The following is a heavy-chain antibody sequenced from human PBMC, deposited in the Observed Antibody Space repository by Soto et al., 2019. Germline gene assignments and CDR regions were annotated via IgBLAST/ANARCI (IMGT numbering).Heavy chain of an antibody. CDR2: TGSGTGPG. V-gene: IGHV1-69*06. J-gene: IGHJ4*02. Sequence: ASVKVSCKASGGSLSTNPISWVRQAPGQGLEWMGGTGSGTGPGNHAQKFQGRLTVTADKSTSTVYMELTNLSSEDTAVYYCARRHSGGFFRFFDSWGQGTLVTSPQ. D-gene: IGHD2-15*01. CDR3: ARRHSGGFFRFFDS. CDR1: GGSLSTNP.